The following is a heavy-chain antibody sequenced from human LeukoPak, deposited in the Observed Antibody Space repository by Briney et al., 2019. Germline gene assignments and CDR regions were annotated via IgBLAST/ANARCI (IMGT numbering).Heavy chain of an antibody. J-gene: IGHJ3*02. CDR3: AREKTVTTKAFDI. D-gene: IGHD4-17*01. CDR2: IYHSGST. V-gene: IGHV4-38-2*02. CDR1: GYSISSGYY. Sequence: PSETLSLTCAVSGYSISSGYYWGWNRQPPGKGLEWIGSIYHSGSTYYNPSLKSRVTISVDTSKNQLSLKLSSVTAADTAVYYCAREKTVTTKAFDIWGQGTMVTVSS.